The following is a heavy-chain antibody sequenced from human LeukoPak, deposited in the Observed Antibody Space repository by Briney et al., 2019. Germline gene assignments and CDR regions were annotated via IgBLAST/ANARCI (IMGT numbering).Heavy chain of an antibody. CDR3: AKDMGGGATVHFDY. J-gene: IGHJ4*02. V-gene: IGHV3-9*01. D-gene: IGHD1-26*01. Sequence: GGSLRLSCAASGFTFDDYAMHWVRQAPGKGLEWGSGISWNSGSIGYAYAVKGRFTIARDNAKNSLYLQMKSLRAEDTALYYCAKDMGGGATVHFDYWGQGTLVTVSS. CDR2: ISWNSGSI. CDR1: GFTFDDYA.